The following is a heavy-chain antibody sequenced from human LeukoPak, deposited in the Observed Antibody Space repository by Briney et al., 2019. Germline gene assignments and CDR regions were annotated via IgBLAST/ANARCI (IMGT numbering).Heavy chain of an antibody. V-gene: IGHV1-46*01. J-gene: IGHJ3*02. D-gene: IGHD3-10*01. CDR3: ARGHYFDTFDI. CDR2: IYPRDGST. CDR1: GYTFTSNY. Sequence: ASVKVSCKASGYTFTSNYIHWVRQAPGQGLEWMGMIYPRDGSTSYAQKFQGRVTMTRNTSINTAYMELSSLRSEDTAVYFCARGHYFDTFDIWGQGTRVSVSS.